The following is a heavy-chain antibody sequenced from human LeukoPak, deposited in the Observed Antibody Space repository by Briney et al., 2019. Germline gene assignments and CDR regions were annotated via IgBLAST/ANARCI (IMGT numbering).Heavy chain of an antibody. V-gene: IGHV1-2*06. Sequence: GASVKVSCKASGYTFTGYYMHWVRQAPGQGLEWMGRINPNSGGTNYAQKFQGRVTMTRDTSISTAYMELSRLRSDDTAVYYCERVPSIAAAPYYMDVWGKGTTVTVSS. D-gene: IGHD6-13*01. CDR3: ERVPSIAAAPYYMDV. CDR1: GYTFTGYY. CDR2: INPNSGGT. J-gene: IGHJ6*03.